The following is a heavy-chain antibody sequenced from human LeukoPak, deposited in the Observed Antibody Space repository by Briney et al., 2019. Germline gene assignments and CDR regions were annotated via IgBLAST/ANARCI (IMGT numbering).Heavy chain of an antibody. CDR1: GGSFSGYY. CDR3: VGSSGYYYNY. D-gene: IGHD3-22*01. J-gene: IGHJ4*02. V-gene: IGHV4-34*01. CDR2: INHSGST. Sequence: PSETLSLTCAVYGGSFSGYYWSWIRQPPGKGLEWIWEINHSGSTNYNPSLKSRVTISVDTSKNQFSLKLSSVTAADTAVYYCVGSSGYYYNYWGQGTLVTVSS.